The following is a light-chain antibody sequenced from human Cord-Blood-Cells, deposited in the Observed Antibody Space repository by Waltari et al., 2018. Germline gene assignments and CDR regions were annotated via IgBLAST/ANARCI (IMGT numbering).Light chain of an antibody. CDR3: QQYDNLPPQFT. V-gene: IGKV1-33*01. CDR2: DAS. J-gene: IGKJ3*01. Sequence: DIQMTRSPSSLSASVGDRVTITCQASQDISNYLNWYQQKPGKAPKLLIYDASNLETGVPSRFSGSGSGTDFTFTISILQPEDIATYYCQQYDNLPPQFTFGPGTKVDIK. CDR1: QDISNY.